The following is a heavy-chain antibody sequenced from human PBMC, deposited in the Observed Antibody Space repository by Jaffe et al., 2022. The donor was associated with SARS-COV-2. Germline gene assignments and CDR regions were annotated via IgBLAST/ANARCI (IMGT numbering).Heavy chain of an antibody. CDR3: ARVGRYSSGWGGGSWFDP. V-gene: IGHV4-38-2*02. CDR2: IYHSGST. J-gene: IGHJ5*02. D-gene: IGHD6-19*01. Sequence: QVQLQESGPGLVKPSETLSLTCTVSGYSISSGYYWGWIRQPPGKGLEWIGSIYHSGSTYYNPSLKSRVTISVDTSKNQFSLKLSSVTAADTAVYYCARVGRYSSGWGGGSWFDPWGQGTLVTVSS. CDR1: GYSISSGYY.